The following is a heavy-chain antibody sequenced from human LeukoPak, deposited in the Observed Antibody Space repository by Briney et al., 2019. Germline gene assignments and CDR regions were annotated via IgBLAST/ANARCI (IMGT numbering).Heavy chain of an antibody. CDR3: ARDPYGMDV. J-gene: IGHJ6*02. CDR2: ISGSGGST. Sequence: PGGSLRLSCAASRFTFSSYAMSWVRQAPGKGLEWVSAISGSGGSTYYADSVKGRFTISRDNAKNSLYLQMNSLRAEDTAVYYCARDPYGMDVWGQGTTVTVSS. V-gene: IGHV3-23*01. CDR1: RFTFSSYA.